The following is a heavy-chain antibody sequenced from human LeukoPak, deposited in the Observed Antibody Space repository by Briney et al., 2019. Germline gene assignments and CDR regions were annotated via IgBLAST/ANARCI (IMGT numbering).Heavy chain of an antibody. D-gene: IGHD5-12*01. CDR3: ARVGIGGYDSLDY. CDR1: GFTFSSYA. J-gene: IGHJ4*02. CDR2: ISYDGSNK. Sequence: GRSLGLSCAASGFTFSSYAMHWVRQAPGKGLEWVAVISYDGSNKYYADSVKGRFTISRDNSKNTLYLQMNSLRAEDTAVYYCARVGIGGYDSLDYWGQGTLVTVSS. V-gene: IGHV3-30-3*01.